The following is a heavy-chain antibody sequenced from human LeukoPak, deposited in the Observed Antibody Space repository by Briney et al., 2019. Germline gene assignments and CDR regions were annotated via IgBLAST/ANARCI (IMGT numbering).Heavy chain of an antibody. CDR2: ISSSSSTI. CDR3: ATFPLYYYDSSGTEFDY. CDR1: GFTFSSYS. V-gene: IGHV3-48*01. D-gene: IGHD3-22*01. J-gene: IGHJ4*02. Sequence: PGGSLRLSCAASGFTFSSYSMNWVRQAPGKGLEWVSYISSSSSTIYYADSVKGRFTISRDNAKNSLYLQMNSLRAEDTAVYYCATFPLYYYDSSGTEFDYWGRGTLVTVSS.